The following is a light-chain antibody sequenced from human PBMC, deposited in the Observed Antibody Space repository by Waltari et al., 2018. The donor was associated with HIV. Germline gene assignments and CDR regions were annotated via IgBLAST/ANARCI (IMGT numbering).Light chain of an antibody. J-gene: IGKJ3*01. CDR3: LQDDSFPLT. Sequence: AIQMTQSPHSLSASVGDRVTITCRASQNIRRDLGWYQQKPGKAPKLLIYAASTLQTGVSSRFRGGGSGTEFTLTINGLQSEDSATYYCLQDDSFPLTFGPGTKVDLK. V-gene: IGKV1-6*01. CDR1: QNIRRD. CDR2: AAS.